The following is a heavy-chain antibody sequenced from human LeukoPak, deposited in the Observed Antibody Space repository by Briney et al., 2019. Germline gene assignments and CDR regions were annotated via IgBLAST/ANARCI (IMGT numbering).Heavy chain of an antibody. D-gene: IGHD3-10*01. J-gene: IGHJ3*02. CDR1: GFSVSSNY. CDR2: IYSGGST. CDR3: ILSGAFDI. Sequence: GRSLRPSWAPSGFSVSSNYMSWVRQAPGKGLEWVSVIYSGGSTYYANSVKGRFTISRDNSKNTLYLRMNSLRAEDTAVYYCILSGAFDIWGQGTMVTVSS. V-gene: IGHV3-66*02.